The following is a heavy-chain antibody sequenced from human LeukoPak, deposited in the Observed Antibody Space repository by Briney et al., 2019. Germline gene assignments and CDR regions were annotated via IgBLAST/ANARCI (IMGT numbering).Heavy chain of an antibody. Sequence: KTGGSLRLSCAASGFTFSNYAMSWVRQAPGKALEWVSAITSGGGTTYYAGSVKGRFTISRDNSKNTLYLQMSSLRAEDTAVYYCARDPPRAAWVFDYWGQGTLVSVSS. V-gene: IGHV3-23*01. D-gene: IGHD6-25*01. CDR1: GFTFSNYA. J-gene: IGHJ4*02. CDR3: ARDPPRAAWVFDY. CDR2: ITSGGGTT.